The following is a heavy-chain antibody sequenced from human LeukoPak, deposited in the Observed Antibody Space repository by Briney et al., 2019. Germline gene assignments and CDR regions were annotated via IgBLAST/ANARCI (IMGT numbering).Heavy chain of an antibody. CDR1: GGSISSSSYY. CDR3: ARVRRSVYDYVWGSYRYYFDY. Sequence: SETLSLTCTVSGGSISSSSYYWGWIRQPPGKGLEWIGSIYYSGSTYYNPSLKSRVTISVDTSKNQFSLKLSSVTAADTAVYYCARVRRSVYDYVWGSYRYYFDYWGQGTLVTVSS. CDR2: IYYSGST. D-gene: IGHD3-16*02. J-gene: IGHJ4*02. V-gene: IGHV4-39*07.